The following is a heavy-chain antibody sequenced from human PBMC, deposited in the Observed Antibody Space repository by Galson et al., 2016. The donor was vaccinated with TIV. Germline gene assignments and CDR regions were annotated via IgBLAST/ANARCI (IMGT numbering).Heavy chain of an antibody. CDR3: ARDRYYDASGYYYYYYGMDV. D-gene: IGHD3-22*01. CDR2: ISDGGKT. J-gene: IGHJ6*02. Sequence: SLRLSCAASGLSVSINYMTWVRQAPGKGLEWVSLISDGGKTFYPDSVKGRFTISRDSSKNILYLQMDSLRAEDTAVYRCARDRYYDASGYYYYYYGMDVWGQGTTVTVSS. CDR1: GLSVSINY. V-gene: IGHV3-66*02.